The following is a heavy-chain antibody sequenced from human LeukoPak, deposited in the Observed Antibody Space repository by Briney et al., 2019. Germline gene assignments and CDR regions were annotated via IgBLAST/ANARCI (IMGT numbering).Heavy chain of an antibody. V-gene: IGHV3-21*01. CDR3: ARDCGSGARRTYGMDV. D-gene: IGHD4/OR15-4a*01. J-gene: IGHJ6*02. Sequence: GGSLRLSCAASGFTFSSYSINWVRQAPGKGLEWVSSSSSSSSYMYYADSVKGRFTISRDNAKNSLYLQMNSLRAEDTAVYYCARDCGSGARRTYGMDVWGQGTTVTVSS. CDR2: SSSSSSYM. CDR1: GFTFSSYS.